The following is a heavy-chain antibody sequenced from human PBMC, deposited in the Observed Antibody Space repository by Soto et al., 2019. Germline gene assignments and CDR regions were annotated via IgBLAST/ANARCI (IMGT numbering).Heavy chain of an antibody. Sequence: QEQLVQSGGEVKKPGASVRVSCKASGYTFTKYGITWVRQAPGQGLEWMGWIGVYNGKTNYARKLQGRVIMTADTSASTAYIELRSLRSDDTAVYYCSRARYCTSPSCYNHYYYGMDIWGQGTTVSVSS. J-gene: IGHJ6*02. CDR1: GYTFTKYG. V-gene: IGHV1-18*04. D-gene: IGHD2-2*02. CDR2: IGVYNGKT. CDR3: SRARYCTSPSCYNHYYYGMDI.